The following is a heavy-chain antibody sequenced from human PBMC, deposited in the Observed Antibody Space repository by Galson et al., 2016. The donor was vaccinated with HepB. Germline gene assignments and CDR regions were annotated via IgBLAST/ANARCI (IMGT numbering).Heavy chain of an antibody. V-gene: IGHV1-8*01. CDR1: GYTFTNND. D-gene: IGHD1-26*01. CDR2: MNPKSGNT. J-gene: IGHJ4*02. Sequence: SVKVSCKASGYTFTNNDINWVRQATGQGLEWMGWMNPKSGNTGYAQKFQGRVTMTSNSSLGTADMDLSNLTSEDTAVYYCARGIRIVGASTYLFDYWGQGTPVTVSS. CDR3: ARGIRIVGASTYLFDY.